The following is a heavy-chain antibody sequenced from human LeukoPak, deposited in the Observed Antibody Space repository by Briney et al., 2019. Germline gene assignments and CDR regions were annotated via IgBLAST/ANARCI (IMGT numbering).Heavy chain of an antibody. CDR2: ISAYNGHT. CDR1: GYIFTNDG. J-gene: IGHJ5*02. V-gene: IGHV1-18*01. D-gene: IGHD3-9*01. Sequence: ASVKVSCKASGYIFTNDGISWVRQAPGRGLEWVGWISAYNGHTNYAQNFQGRVTMTTDTSTSTAYMELRSLRSDDTAVYYCARHLKYNILTGFRSSFGFDPWGQGTLVIVSS. CDR3: ARHLKYNILTGFRSSFGFDP.